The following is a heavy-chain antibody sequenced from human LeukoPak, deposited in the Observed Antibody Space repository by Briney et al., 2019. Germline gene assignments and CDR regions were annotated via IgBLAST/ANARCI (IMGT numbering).Heavy chain of an antibody. CDR2: INPTGGST. D-gene: IGHD2-2*01. V-gene: IGHV1-46*01. Sequence: ASVKVSCKASGYTFTSYYMHWVRQAPGQGLEWMGLINPTGGSTGYAQKFQGRVTMTRDMSTSTDYMELSSLRSEDTAVYYCARSLFGVPAAMRYWGQGTLVTVSS. CDR1: GYTFTSYY. J-gene: IGHJ4*02. CDR3: ARSLFGVPAAMRY.